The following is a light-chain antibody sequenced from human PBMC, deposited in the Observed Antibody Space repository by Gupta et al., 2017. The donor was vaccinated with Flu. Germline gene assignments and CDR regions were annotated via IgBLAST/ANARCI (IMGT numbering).Light chain of an antibody. CDR1: TSRNGNNY. V-gene: IGLV1-51*01. CDR3: ATWDTDRSAGV. CDR2: NNN. J-gene: IGLJ3*02. Sequence: VTHSCTGSTSRNGNNYVYWCQQHPETAPSLLLYNNNKRNSGIPVRFSGSKSDTSATVGIAGLQTGAEADYDCATWDTDRSAGVFGGGTKLTVL.